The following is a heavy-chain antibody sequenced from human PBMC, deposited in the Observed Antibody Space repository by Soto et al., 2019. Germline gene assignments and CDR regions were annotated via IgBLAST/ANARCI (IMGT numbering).Heavy chain of an antibody. J-gene: IGHJ5*02. CDR3: ARDFPTTGFDP. CDR1: GYTFTTYA. CDR2: IHAGNGNT. V-gene: IGHV1-3*01. Sequence: ASVKVSCKASGYTFTTYAMHWVRQAPGQRLEWMGWIHAGNGNTKYSQKFQGRVTFTRDTSASTAYMELGSLRSEDTAVYYCARDFPTTGFDPWGQGTLVTVSS. D-gene: IGHD1-1*01.